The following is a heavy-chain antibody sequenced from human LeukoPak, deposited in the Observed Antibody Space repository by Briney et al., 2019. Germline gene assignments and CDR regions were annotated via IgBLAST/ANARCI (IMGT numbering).Heavy chain of an antibody. V-gene: IGHV3-21*05. J-gene: IGHJ4*02. Sequence: GGSLRLSCAASGFTFSRYSMSWTRQAPGKGLECLSYISGSGTDINYADSVRGRFTISRDNAKNLLYLQMNDLRLEDTAVYYCARTARHLDYWGQGTLVTVSS. CDR1: GFTFSRYS. CDR3: ARTARHLDY. D-gene: IGHD5-18*01. CDR2: ISGSGTDI.